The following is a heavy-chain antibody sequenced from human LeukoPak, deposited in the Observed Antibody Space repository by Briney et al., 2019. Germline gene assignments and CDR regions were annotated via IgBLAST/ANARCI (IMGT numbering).Heavy chain of an antibody. Sequence: GRSLRLSCAASGFTFSSYAMHWVRQAPGKGLEWVAVISYDGSNKYYADSVKGRFTISRDNSKNTLYLQMNSLRAEDTAVYYCARDHFAHYYDSSGPIDAFDIWGQGTMVTVSS. D-gene: IGHD3-22*01. V-gene: IGHV3-30*04. CDR2: ISYDGSNK. CDR3: ARDHFAHYYDSSGPIDAFDI. CDR1: GFTFSSYA. J-gene: IGHJ3*02.